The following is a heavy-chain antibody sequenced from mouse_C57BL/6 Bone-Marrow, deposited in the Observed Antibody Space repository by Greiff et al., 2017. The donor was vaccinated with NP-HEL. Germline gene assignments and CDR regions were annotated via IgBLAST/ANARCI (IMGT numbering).Heavy chain of an antibody. J-gene: IGHJ4*01. V-gene: IGHV3-6*01. Sequence: DVKLVESGPGLVKPSQSLSLTCSVTGYSITSGYYWNWIRQFPGNKLEWMGYISYDGSNNYNPSLKNRISITRDTSKNQFFLKLNSVTTEDTATYYCARARDGYYDYAMDYWGQGTSVTVSS. D-gene: IGHD2-3*01. CDR2: ISYDGSN. CDR3: ARARDGYYDYAMDY. CDR1: GYSITSGYY.